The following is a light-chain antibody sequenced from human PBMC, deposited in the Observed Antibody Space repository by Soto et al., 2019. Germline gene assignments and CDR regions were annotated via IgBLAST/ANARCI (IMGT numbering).Light chain of an antibody. CDR2: RTS. J-gene: IGKJ4*01. CDR3: QQYNNWPRAT. Sequence: IVMTQAPATLPVYTAKRSTLSCRASQTMSSNLAWYQQNPGQAPSLLWFRTSSMATGFPARISGCGSGTEFNLTIRSLQSEDFGVYYCQQYNNWPRATFGGVTRGDIK. V-gene: IGKV3-15*01. CDR1: QTMSSN.